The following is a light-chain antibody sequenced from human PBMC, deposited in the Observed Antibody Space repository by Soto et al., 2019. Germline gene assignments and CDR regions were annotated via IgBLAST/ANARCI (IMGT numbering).Light chain of an antibody. J-gene: IGKJ5*01. CDR2: DAS. CDR1: QSVSSY. V-gene: IGKV3-11*01. CDR3: QQRSNWSIT. Sequence: EIVLTQSPATRSLSPGERATLSCRASQSVSSYLAWYQQNPGQAPRLLIYDASNRATGSPARFSGSGSGTDFTLTISSLEPEDVAGYYCQQRSNWSITFGQGTRLEIK.